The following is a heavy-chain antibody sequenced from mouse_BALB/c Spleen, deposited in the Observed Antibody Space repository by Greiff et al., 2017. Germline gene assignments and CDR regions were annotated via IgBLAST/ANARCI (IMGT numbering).Heavy chain of an antibody. CDR2: ISSGSSTI. Sequence: EVQGVESGGGLVQPGGSRKLSCAASGFTFSSFGMHWVRQAPEKGLEWVAYISSGSSTIYYADTVKGRFTISRDNPKNTLFLQMTSLRSEDTAMYYCASRYYGSSYDAMDYWGQGTSVTVSS. V-gene: IGHV5-17*02. D-gene: IGHD1-1*01. CDR3: ASRYYGSSYDAMDY. J-gene: IGHJ4*01. CDR1: GFTFSSFG.